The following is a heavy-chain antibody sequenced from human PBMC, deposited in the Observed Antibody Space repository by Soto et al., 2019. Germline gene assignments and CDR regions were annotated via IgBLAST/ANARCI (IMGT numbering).Heavy chain of an antibody. V-gene: IGHV3-13*01. D-gene: IGHD6-13*01. Sequence: GGSLRLSCAASGFTFGSYDMHWVRQATGKGLELVSAIGTAGDTYYPGSVKGRFTISRENAKNSLYLQMNSLRAEDTAVFYFARKNAAAGLSYYYYYGMDVWGQGTTVTVSS. CDR1: GFTFGSYD. CDR2: IGTAGDT. J-gene: IGHJ6*02. CDR3: ARKNAAAGLSYYYYYGMDV.